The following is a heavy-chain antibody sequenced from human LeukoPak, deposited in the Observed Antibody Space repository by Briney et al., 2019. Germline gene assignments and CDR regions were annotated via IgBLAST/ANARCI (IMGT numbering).Heavy chain of an antibody. CDR3: ARAYRGDSPDY. D-gene: IGHD2-21*02. CDR2: IYHSGST. J-gene: IGHJ4*02. Sequence: PSETLSLTCTVSGGSISSYYWSWIRQPPGKGLERIGYIYHSGSTYYNPSLKSRVTISVDRSKNQFSLKLSSVTAADTAVYYCARAYRGDSPDYWGQGTLVTVSS. CDR1: GGSISSYY. V-gene: IGHV4-59*12.